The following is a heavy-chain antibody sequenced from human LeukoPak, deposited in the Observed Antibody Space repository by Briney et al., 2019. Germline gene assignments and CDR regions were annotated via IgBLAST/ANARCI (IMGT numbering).Heavy chain of an antibody. D-gene: IGHD5-12*01. CDR2: INWNGGST. Sequence: GGSLRLSCAASGFTSDDYGMSWVRQAPGKGLGWVSGINWNGGSTGYADSVKGRFTISRDNAKNSLYLQMNSLRAEDTALYHCAREKQGYSGYSAAFDIWGQGTMVTVSS. CDR1: GFTSDDYG. V-gene: IGHV3-20*01. CDR3: AREKQGYSGYSAAFDI. J-gene: IGHJ3*02.